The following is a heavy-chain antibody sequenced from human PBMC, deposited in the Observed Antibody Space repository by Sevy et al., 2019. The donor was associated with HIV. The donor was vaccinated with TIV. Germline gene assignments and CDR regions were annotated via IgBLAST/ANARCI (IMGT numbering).Heavy chain of an antibody. V-gene: IGHV3-23*01. J-gene: IGHJ4*02. CDR1: GFTFSSKG. Sequence: GGSLRLSCAASGFTFSSKGMTWVRQAPGKGLEWVSTIIGSGRTTYYTDSVKGRFTISRDNSKNTLYLQMNSLRAEDTAVYYCAREDIRVAGIGYYFHSWGQGTLVTVSS. CDR3: AREDIRVAGIGYYFHS. D-gene: IGHD6-19*01. CDR2: IIGSGRTT.